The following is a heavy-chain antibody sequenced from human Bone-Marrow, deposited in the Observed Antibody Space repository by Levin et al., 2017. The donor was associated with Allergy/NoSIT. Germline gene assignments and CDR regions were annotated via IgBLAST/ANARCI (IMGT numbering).Heavy chain of an antibody. D-gene: IGHD1-1*01. J-gene: IGHJ4*02. V-gene: IGHV1-18*01. CDR3: ARDCKLEPLENDY. CDR1: GYTFTSYG. Sequence: GESLKISCKASGYTFTSYGISWVRQAPGQGLEWMGWISAYNGNTNYAQKLQGRVTMTTDTSTSTAYMELRSLRSDDTAVYYCARDCKLEPLENDYWGQGTLVTVSS. CDR2: ISAYNGNT.